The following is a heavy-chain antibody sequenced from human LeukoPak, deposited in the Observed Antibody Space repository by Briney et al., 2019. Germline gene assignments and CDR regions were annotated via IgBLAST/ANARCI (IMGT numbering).Heavy chain of an antibody. J-gene: IGHJ4*02. CDR3: ARDLWGANHYFDY. CDR2: IYYSGST. V-gene: IGHV4-31*03. Sequence: SETLSLTCTVSGGSISSGGYYWSRIRQHPGKGLEWIGYIYYSGSTYYNPSLKSRVTISVDTSKNQFSLKLSSVTAADTAVYYCARDLWGANHYFDYWGQGTLVTVSS. CDR1: GGSISSGGYY. D-gene: IGHD7-27*01.